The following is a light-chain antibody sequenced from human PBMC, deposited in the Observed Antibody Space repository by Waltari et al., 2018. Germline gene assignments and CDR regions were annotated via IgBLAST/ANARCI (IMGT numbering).Light chain of an antibody. CDR2: GDS. CDR1: SSNIGAGFD. CDR3: QSYDSSLSAVV. Sequence: QSVLTQPPSVSGAPGQRVTISCTGNSSNIGAGFDVHWYQQLPGTAPKLLIHGDSNRPSGVPDRFSGSKSGTSVSLAITGLQAEDEADYYCQSYDSSLSAVVFGGGTKLTVL. J-gene: IGLJ2*01. V-gene: IGLV1-40*01.